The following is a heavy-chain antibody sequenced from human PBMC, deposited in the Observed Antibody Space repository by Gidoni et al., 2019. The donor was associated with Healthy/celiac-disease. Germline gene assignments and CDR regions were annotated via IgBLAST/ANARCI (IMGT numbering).Heavy chain of an antibody. CDR2: ISYDGSNK. V-gene: IGHV3-30*18. J-gene: IGHJ4*02. CDR3: AKGGEDFWSGYLYYFDY. D-gene: IGHD3-3*01. CDR1: GCTVSSYG. Sequence: QVQLVESGGGVVQPGRSLRLSCAAAGCTVSSYGMHWVRQAPGKGLEWVAVISYDGSNKYSAASVKGRFTISRDNSKNTLYLQMNSLRAEDTAVYYCAKGGEDFWSGYLYYFDYWGQGTLVTVSS.